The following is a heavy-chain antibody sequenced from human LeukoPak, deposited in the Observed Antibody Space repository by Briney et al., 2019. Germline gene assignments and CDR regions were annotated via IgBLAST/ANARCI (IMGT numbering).Heavy chain of an antibody. V-gene: IGHV3-30*04. D-gene: IGHD3-22*01. CDR3: RGYYDSSGYYYPFDY. CDR1: GFTFSSYA. CDR2: ISYDGSNK. J-gene: IGHJ4*02. Sequence: GGSLRLSCAASGFTFSSYAMHWVRQAPGKGLEWVAVISYDGSNKYYADSVKGRFTISRDNSKNTLYLQMNSLRAEDTAVYYCRGYYDSSGYYYPFDYWGQGMLVTVSS.